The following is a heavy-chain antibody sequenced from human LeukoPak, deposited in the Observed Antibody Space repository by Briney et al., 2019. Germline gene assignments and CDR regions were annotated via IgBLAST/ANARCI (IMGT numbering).Heavy chain of an antibody. CDR3: AKGSLTAYYTFDF. J-gene: IGHJ4*02. CDR2: ISASGDNT. Sequence: GGSLRLSCATSGFTFSTYAMSWVRQAPGKGLEWVSSISASGDNTYYADSVRGRFTISRDRSENTLYLQMNSLRAEDTAVYFYAKGSLTAYYTFDFWGQGTLVTVSS. V-gene: IGHV3-23*01. CDR1: GFTFSTYA. D-gene: IGHD3-9*01.